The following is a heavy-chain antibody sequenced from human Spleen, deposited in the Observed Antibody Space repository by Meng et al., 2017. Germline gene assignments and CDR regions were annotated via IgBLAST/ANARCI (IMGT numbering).Heavy chain of an antibody. CDR1: GGSFSGYY. V-gene: IGHV4-34*01. CDR3: ALLGVVETTSLEDH. D-gene: IGHD2-21*02. CDR2: IKHSGST. J-gene: IGHJ4*02. Sequence: QLQKLGAGLLKPSETLSLTCAVYGGSFSGYYWSWIRQPPGKGLEWIGEIKHSGSTKYNASLKSRVTISLDTSKNQFSLRMASMTAADTAVYYCALLGVVETTSLEDHWGQGTLVTVSS.